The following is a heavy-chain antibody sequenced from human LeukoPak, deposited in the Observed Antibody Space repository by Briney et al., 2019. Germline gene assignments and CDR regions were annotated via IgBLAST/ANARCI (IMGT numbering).Heavy chain of an antibody. CDR3: ARRSRDPTGSGWYSYYFDY. CDR1: GGSITSYY. V-gene: IGHV4-59*05. J-gene: IGHJ4*02. D-gene: IGHD6-19*01. CDR2: IYYSGST. Sequence: SETLSLTCTVSGGSITSYYWSWVRQPPGKGLEWIGSIYYSGSTYYNPSLKSRVTISVDTSKNQFSLKLSSVTAADTAVYYCARRSRDPTGSGWYSYYFDYWGQGTLVTVSS.